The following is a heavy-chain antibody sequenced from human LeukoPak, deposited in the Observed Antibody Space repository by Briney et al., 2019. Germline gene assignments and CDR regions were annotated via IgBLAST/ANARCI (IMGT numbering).Heavy chain of an antibody. V-gene: IGHV1-18*01. CDR3: ARMARSGYYSLYYFDY. D-gene: IGHD3-22*01. CDR2: ISGYNGNS. CDR1: GYTFTNYG. J-gene: IGHJ4*02. Sequence: AASVKVSCKASGYTFTNYGFTWVRQAPGQGLEWMGWISGYNGNSNSAQKFQGRVTVTTDTSTSTAYMELRSLRSDDTAVYYCARMARSGYYSLYYFDYWGQGTLVTVSS.